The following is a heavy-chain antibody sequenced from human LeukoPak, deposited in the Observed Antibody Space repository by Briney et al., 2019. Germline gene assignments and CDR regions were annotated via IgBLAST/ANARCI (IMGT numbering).Heavy chain of an antibody. CDR3: AGEGEVPAAFDY. CDR1: GFTFSNYA. D-gene: IGHD2-2*01. CDR2: FSSNGGST. V-gene: IGHV3-64*01. Sequence: GGSLRLSCAASGFTFSNYAMHWVRQAPGKGLEYVSAFSSNGGSTYYAHSEKGSFTISRDISENTLYLNMDSQRAEDMAVYYCAGEGEVPAAFDYWGQGTLVTVSS. J-gene: IGHJ4*02.